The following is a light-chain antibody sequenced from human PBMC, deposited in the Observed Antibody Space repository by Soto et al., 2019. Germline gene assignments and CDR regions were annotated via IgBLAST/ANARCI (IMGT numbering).Light chain of an antibody. CDR3: QQYNNWSRT. V-gene: IGKV3-15*01. J-gene: IGKJ1*01. CDR2: GAS. CDR1: QSVSSSY. Sequence: AQSPVPPSLSPGGRGTLSRRGSQSVSSSYLAWYQQKPGQAPRLLIYGASTRATGIPARFSGSGSGTEFILTISSLQSEDFAVYYCQQYNNWSRTFGQGTKVDIK.